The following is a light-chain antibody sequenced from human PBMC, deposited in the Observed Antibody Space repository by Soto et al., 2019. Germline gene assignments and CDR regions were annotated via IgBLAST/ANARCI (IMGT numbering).Light chain of an antibody. J-gene: IGKJ5*01. CDR1: QSVSSSY. Sequence: EIVWTQSPGTLSLSPGERATLSCRASQSVSSSYLAWYQQKPGQAPRLLIYGASSRATGIPDRFSGSGSGTDFTLTISRLEPEDVAIYYCQQYGGSPRITFGQGTRLEIK. CDR3: QQYGGSPRIT. V-gene: IGKV3-20*01. CDR2: GAS.